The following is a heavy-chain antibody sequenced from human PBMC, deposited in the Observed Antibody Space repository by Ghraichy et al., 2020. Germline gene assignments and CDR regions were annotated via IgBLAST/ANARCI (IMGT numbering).Heavy chain of an antibody. V-gene: IGHV4-34*01. J-gene: IGHJ6*02. Sequence: SETLSLTCAVYGGSFSGYYWSWIRQPPGKGLEWIGEINHSGSTNYNPSLKSRVTISVDTSKNQFSLKLSSVTAADTAVYYCARSRARVTKVYYYYGMDVWGQGTTVTVSS. D-gene: IGHD4-17*01. CDR3: ARSRARVTKVYYYYGMDV. CDR1: GGSFSGYY. CDR2: INHSGST.